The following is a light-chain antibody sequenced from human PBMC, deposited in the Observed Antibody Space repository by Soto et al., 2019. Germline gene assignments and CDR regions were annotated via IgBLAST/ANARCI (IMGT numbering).Light chain of an antibody. CDR2: DVT. Sequence: QSALAQPRSVSGSPGQSVTISCTGTSSDVGGYNYVSWYQHHPGKAPKLMIYDVTKRPSGVRDRFSASKSGNTASLTISGLQAEDEADYYCSSYTSSSTYVFGTGTRSPS. CDR3: SSYTSSSTYV. V-gene: IGLV2-11*01. CDR1: SSDVGGYNY. J-gene: IGLJ1*01.